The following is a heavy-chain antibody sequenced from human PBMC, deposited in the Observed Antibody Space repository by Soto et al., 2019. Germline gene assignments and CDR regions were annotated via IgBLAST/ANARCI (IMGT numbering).Heavy chain of an antibody. Sequence: QVQLVQSGAEVKKPGASVKVSCKASGYTFTSYGISWVRQAPGQGLEWMGWISAYNGNTNYAQKLQGRVTMTTDTSTSTAYMELRSLRSDDTAVYYCARDLSGDYYDSSGYYGTLGVIPDYWGQGTLVTVSS. CDR3: ARDLSGDYYDSSGYYGTLGVIPDY. J-gene: IGHJ4*02. D-gene: IGHD3-22*01. CDR2: ISAYNGNT. CDR1: GYTFTSYG. V-gene: IGHV1-18*01.